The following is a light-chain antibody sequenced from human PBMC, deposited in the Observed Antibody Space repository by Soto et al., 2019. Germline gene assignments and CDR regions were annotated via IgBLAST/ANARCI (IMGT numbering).Light chain of an antibody. CDR1: QSIVSY. J-gene: IGKJ1*01. CDR3: QQSYSTPPWT. V-gene: IGKV1-39*01. CDR2: SAS. Sequence: DIQMTQSPSSLSASLGDSATIXXRASQSIVSYLNWYLQKPGKPPKLXXYSASNLQSGVPSRFSGSGSGTDFTLTIISLQPEDFATYFCQQSYSTPPWTFGQGTKVDIK.